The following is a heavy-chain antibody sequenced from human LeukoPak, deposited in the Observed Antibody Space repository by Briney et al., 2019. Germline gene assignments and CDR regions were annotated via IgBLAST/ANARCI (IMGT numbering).Heavy chain of an antibody. Sequence: ASVKVSCKASGYSFTIYGISWVRQAPGRGLEWMGWISAYNGNANYAQKLQGRVTMTTDTSTSTAYMELRSLRSDDTAVYYCARVPAAELYYFDYWGQGTLVTVSS. CDR1: GYSFTIYG. V-gene: IGHV1-18*01. J-gene: IGHJ4*02. CDR3: ARVPAAELYYFDY. CDR2: ISAYNGNA. D-gene: IGHD2-2*01.